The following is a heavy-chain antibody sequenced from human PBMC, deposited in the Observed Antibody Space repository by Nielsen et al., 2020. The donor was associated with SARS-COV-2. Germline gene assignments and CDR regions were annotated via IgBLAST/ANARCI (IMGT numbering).Heavy chain of an antibody. V-gene: IGHV3-30*18. CDR2: ISYDGSNK. J-gene: IGHJ4*02. CDR1: GFTFSSYA. Sequence: GESLKISCAASGFTFSSYAMSWVRQAPGKGLEWVAVISYDGSNKYYADSVKGRFTISRDNSKNTLYLQMNSLRAEDTAVYYCAKDTGYCSGGSCYSVDYWGQGTLVTVSS. CDR3: AKDTGYCSGGSCYSVDY. D-gene: IGHD2-15*01.